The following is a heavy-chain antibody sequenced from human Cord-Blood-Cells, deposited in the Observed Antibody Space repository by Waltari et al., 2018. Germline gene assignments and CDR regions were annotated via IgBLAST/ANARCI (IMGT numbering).Heavy chain of an antibody. J-gene: IGHJ2*01. D-gene: IGHD1-26*01. Sequence: QVQLQESGPGLVKPSATLSLTCTASAGSVRSGSYTWSWIRQPPGKGLEWIGYIYYSVSTNYNPSLKSRVTISVDTSKNQFSLKLSSVTAADTAVYYCARDSGNWYCDLWGRGTLVTVSS. CDR3: ARDSGNWYCDL. CDR2: IYYSVST. V-gene: IGHV4-61*01. CDR1: AGSVRSGSYT.